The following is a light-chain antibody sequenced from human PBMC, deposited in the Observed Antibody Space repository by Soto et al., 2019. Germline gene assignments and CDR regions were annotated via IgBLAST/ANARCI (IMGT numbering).Light chain of an antibody. CDR1: QSVSSD. J-gene: IGKJ5*01. Sequence: EIVLTQSPATLSLSPGERATLSCRASQSVSSDLAWYQQKPGQAPRLLIYDASNRATGIPARFSGSGSGTDFTLTISRLEPEDFAVYYCQQYGSSITFGQGTRLEIK. CDR3: QQYGSSIT. V-gene: IGKV3-20*01. CDR2: DAS.